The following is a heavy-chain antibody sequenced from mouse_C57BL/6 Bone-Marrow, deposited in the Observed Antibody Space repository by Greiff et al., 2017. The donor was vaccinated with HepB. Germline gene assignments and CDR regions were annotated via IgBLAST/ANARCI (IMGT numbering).Heavy chain of an antibody. CDR3: AREKIYYGNYEYFDV. CDR2: IYPYNGVS. J-gene: IGHJ1*03. V-gene: IGHV1-31*01. D-gene: IGHD2-1*01. Sequence: VHVKQSGPELVKPGASVKISCKASGYSFTGYYMHWVKQSHGNILDWIGDIYPYNGVSSYNQKFKGKATLTVDKSSSTAYMELRSLTSEDSAVYYCAREKIYYGNYEYFDVWGTGTTVTVSS. CDR1: GYSFTGYY.